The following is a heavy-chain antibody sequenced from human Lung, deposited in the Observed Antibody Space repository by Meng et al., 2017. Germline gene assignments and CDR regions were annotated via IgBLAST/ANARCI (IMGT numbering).Heavy chain of an antibody. J-gene: IGHJ2*01. CDR3: ARDKPPNDV. Sequence: QVGLVEAGGGVVQHGGSLRLSCAASGFTFNTYAMHWVRQAPGKGLEWVSLMSFDGAQIYYSDSVRGRFTISRDNSKNTLYLQMNSLRAEDTAVYYCARDKPPNDVWGRGTLVTVSS. CDR2: MSFDGAQI. CDR1: GFTFNTYA. V-gene: IGHV3-30*01.